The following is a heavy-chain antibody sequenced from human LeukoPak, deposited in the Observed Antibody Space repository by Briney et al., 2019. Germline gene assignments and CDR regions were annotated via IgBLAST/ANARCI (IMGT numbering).Heavy chain of an antibody. CDR3: VKGGSGAYGDYGDY. D-gene: IGHD4-17*01. CDR1: GFTFSDYY. V-gene: IGHV3-11*01. J-gene: IGHJ4*02. CDR2: ISSSGSTI. Sequence: GGSLRLSCAASGFTFSDYYMSWVRQAPGKGLEWVSYISSSGSTIYYADSVKGRFTISRDNAKTSLYLQMNGLRADDTAFYYCVKGGSGAYGDYGDYWGQGTLVTVSS.